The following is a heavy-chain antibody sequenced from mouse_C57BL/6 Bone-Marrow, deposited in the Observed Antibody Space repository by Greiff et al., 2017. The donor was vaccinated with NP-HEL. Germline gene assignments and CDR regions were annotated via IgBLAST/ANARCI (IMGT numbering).Heavy chain of an antibody. CDR3: AGRGCGSSYGFAY. D-gene: IGHD1-1*01. Sequence: EVKLVESGGGLVKPGGSLKLSCAASGFTFSDYGMHWVRQAPEKGLEWVAYISSGSSTIYYADTVKGRSTFSRDNANNTLFLQMTSLTSEDTAMEYCAGRGCGSSYGFAYWGQGTLVTVSA. CDR2: ISSGSSTI. V-gene: IGHV5-17*01. CDR1: GFTFSDYG. J-gene: IGHJ3*01.